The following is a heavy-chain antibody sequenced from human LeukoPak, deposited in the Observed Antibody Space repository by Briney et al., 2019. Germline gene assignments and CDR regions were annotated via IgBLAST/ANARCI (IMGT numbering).Heavy chain of an antibody. Sequence: GGSLRLSCAASGFTFSSYAMHWVRQAPGRGLEWVAVISYDGSNKYYADSVKGRFTISRDNSKNTLYLQMNSLRAEDTAVYYCARVLGPYDFWSGYPFDYWGQGTLVTVSS. J-gene: IGHJ4*02. V-gene: IGHV3-30-3*01. CDR2: ISYDGSNK. CDR3: ARVLGPYDFWSGYPFDY. D-gene: IGHD3-3*01. CDR1: GFTFSSYA.